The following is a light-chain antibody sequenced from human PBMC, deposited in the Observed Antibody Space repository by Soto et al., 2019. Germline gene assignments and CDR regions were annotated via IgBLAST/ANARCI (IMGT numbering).Light chain of an antibody. CDR2: GAS. V-gene: IGKV3-20*01. J-gene: IGKJ1*01. CDR1: QSRGSNF. Sequence: IVLTQSPGTLSLSPGERATLSCKTSQSRGSNFLAWYQHKPGQAPRLLIYGASSRATGIPDRFSGRGSGTEVTLTISRLEPEDFEVYYCQQYGSSPRTFGQGTKVDIK. CDR3: QQYGSSPRT.